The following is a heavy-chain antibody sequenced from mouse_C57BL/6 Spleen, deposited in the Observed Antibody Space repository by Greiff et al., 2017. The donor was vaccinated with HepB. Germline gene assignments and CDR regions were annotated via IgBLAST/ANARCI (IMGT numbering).Heavy chain of an antibody. CDR1: GYTFTSYW. V-gene: IGHV1-55*01. CDR3: ARDPITTVVAHWYFDV. J-gene: IGHJ1*03. D-gene: IGHD1-1*01. CDR2: IYPGSGST. Sequence: QVQLQQPGAELVKPGASVKMSCKASGYTFTSYWITWVKQRPGQGLEWIGDIYPGSGSTNYNEKFKSKATLTVDTSSSTAYMQLSSLTSEDSAVYYFARDPITTVVAHWYFDVWGTGTTVTVSS.